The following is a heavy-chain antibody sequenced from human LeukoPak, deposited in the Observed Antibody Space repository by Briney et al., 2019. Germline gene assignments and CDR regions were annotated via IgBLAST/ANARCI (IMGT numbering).Heavy chain of an antibody. Sequence: PSETLSLTCTVSGGSISSSSYYWGWIRQPPGKGLEWIGNIYYSGNTYYNPSLKSRVTISVDTSKNQFSLKVSSVTAADTAVYYCATGAGTRNYYYGMDVWGQGTTVTVSS. CDR3: ATGAGTRNYYYGMDV. CDR1: GGSISSSSYY. D-gene: IGHD6-13*01. CDR2: IYYSGNT. V-gene: IGHV4-39*01. J-gene: IGHJ6*02.